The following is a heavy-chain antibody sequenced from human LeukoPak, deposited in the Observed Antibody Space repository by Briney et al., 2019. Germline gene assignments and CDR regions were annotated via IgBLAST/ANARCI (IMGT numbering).Heavy chain of an antibody. Sequence: TLSXXXXXSXXXXSXGTXYWNWIRQHPGKGLEWIGHIYYSGSTYYNPSLKSRVAISLDTSKNQFSLKLSSVTAADTAVYYCASTHCASPSCYSYYYSGLDVWGQGTTVTVSS. V-gene: IGHV4-31*11. J-gene: IGHJ6*02. D-gene: IGHD2-2*01. CDR2: IYYSGST. CDR3: ASTHCASPSCYSYYYSGLDV. CDR1: XXXXSXGTXY.